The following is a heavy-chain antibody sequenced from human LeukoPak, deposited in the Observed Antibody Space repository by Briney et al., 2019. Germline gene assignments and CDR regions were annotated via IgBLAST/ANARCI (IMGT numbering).Heavy chain of an antibody. CDR1: GGSISSGGYY. V-gene: IGHV4-31*03. D-gene: IGHD3-22*01. CDR2: IYYSGST. J-gene: IGHJ4*02. Sequence: SETLSLTCTVSGGSISSGGYYWSWIRQHPGKGLEGIGYIYYSGSTYYNPSLKRRVTISVDTSKNQFSLKLSSATAADTAVYYCARFDYYDSSGYYLRYWGQGTLVTVSS. CDR3: ARFDYYDSSGYYLRY.